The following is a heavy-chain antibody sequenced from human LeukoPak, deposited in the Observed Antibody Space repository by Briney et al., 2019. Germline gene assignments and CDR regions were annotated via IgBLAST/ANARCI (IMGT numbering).Heavy chain of an antibody. CDR2: ISGSGGST. J-gene: IGHJ1*01. CDR1: GFTFSSHA. D-gene: IGHD3-22*01. CDR3: AKDRGYDSSGYSFQH. V-gene: IGHV3-23*01. Sequence: PGRSLRLSCAASGFTFSSHAMSWVRQAPGKGLEWVSAISGSGGSTYYADSVKGRFTISRDNSKNTLYLQMNSLRAEDTAVYYCAKDRGYDSSGYSFQHWGQGTLVTVSS.